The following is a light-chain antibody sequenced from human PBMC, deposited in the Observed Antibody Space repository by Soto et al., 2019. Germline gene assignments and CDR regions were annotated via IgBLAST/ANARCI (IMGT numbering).Light chain of an antibody. CDR2: EVS. Sequence: QSALTQPPSASGSPGQSVTISCTGTSSDVGGYNYVSWYQQHPGKAPKLMIYEVSKRPSGVPDRFSGSKSGNTAPLTVSGLQAEDEADYYCSSYAGSNNFPYVFGTGTKLTVL. V-gene: IGLV2-8*01. CDR3: SSYAGSNNFPYV. J-gene: IGLJ1*01. CDR1: SSDVGGYNY.